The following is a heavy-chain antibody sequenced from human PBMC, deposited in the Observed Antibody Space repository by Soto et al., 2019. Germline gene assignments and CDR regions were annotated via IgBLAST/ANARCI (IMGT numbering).Heavy chain of an antibody. J-gene: IGHJ4*02. V-gene: IGHV3-7*03. CDR2: IKQDGSEK. D-gene: IGHD3-9*01. Sequence: GSLRLSCAASGFTFSSDWRSWVRQAPAKWLEWVANIKQDGSEKYYVDSVKGRFTISGDNAKNSLYLQMNSLRAEDTAVYYCARSLRYYDILTGGGYYFDYWGQGTLVTVSS. CDR3: ARSLRYYDILTGGGYYFDY. CDR1: GFTFSSDW.